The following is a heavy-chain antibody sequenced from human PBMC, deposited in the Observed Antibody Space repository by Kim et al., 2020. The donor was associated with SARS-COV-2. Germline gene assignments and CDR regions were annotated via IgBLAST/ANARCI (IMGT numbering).Heavy chain of an antibody. V-gene: IGHV3-74*01. J-gene: IGHJ6*02. Sequence: AESVKGRFTVSRDKAKTTLFLKMNSLGAEDAAVYYCARDGNGLGVWGQGTTVTVSS. CDR3: ARDGNGLGV.